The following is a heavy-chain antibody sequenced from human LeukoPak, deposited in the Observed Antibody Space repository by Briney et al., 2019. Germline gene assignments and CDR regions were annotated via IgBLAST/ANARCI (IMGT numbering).Heavy chain of an antibody. D-gene: IGHD6-13*01. J-gene: IGHJ4*02. CDR3: AKGLEPIAAAGTSVDY. CDR2: ISGSGGST. CDR1: GFTFSSYA. V-gene: IGHV3-23*01. Sequence: GGSLRLSCAASGFTFSSYAMSWVRQAPGKGLEWVSAISGSGGSTYYADSVKGRFTISRDNSKNTLYLQMNSLRAEDTAVYYCAKGLEPIAAAGTSVDYWGQGTLVTVSS.